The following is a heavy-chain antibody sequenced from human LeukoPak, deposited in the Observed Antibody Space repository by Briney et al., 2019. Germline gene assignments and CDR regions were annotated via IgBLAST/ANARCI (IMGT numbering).Heavy chain of an antibody. CDR3: ARAYTHGIDV. J-gene: IGHJ6*02. Sequence: GGSLRLSCAASGFTFSIYAMTWVRQAPGKGLEWASAISANGGSTFYADAAKGRLTISRDNSKNTVSLQMNSLRAEDTAVYYCARAYTHGIDVWGQGTTVTVSS. CDR1: GFTFSIYA. CDR2: ISANGGST. V-gene: IGHV3-23*01.